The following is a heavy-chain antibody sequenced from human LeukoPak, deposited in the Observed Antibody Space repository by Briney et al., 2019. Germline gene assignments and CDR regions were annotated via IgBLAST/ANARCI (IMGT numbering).Heavy chain of an antibody. CDR2: IKQDGSEK. J-gene: IGHJ4*02. CDR3: ARDRYSSSWYYYFDY. V-gene: IGHV3-7*01. Sequence: GGSLRLSCAASGFTFSSYWMSWVRQAPGKGLEWVANIKQDGSEKYYVDSVKGRFTISRDNAKNSLYLQMNSLRAEGTAVYYCARDRYSSSWYYYFDYWGQGTLVTVSS. D-gene: IGHD6-13*01. CDR1: GFTFSSYW.